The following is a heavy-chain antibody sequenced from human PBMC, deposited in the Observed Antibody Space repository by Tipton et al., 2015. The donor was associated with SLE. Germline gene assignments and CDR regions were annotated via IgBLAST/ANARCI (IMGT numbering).Heavy chain of an antibody. D-gene: IGHD3-3*01. J-gene: IGHJ4*02. CDR3: ARGRLRFLEQFSN. CDR2: INHSGST. V-gene: IGHV4-34*01. Sequence: TLSLTCAVYGGSFSGYYWSWIRQPPGKGLEWIGEINHSGSTNYNPSLKSRVTISVDTSKIQFSLKLSSVTAADTAVYYCARGRLRFLEQFSNWGQGTLVTVSS. CDR1: GGSFSGYY.